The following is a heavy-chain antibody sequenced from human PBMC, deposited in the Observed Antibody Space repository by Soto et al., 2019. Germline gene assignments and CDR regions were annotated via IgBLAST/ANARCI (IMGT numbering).Heavy chain of an antibody. J-gene: IGHJ4*01. CDR3: ARGGTIAVTTIGDY. CDR2: ISSSSSTI. D-gene: IGHD5-12*01. CDR1: GFTFRSYN. Sequence: GGSLRLSCAASGFTFRSYNMNWVRQSPGKGLDWLSYISSSSSTIYYADSVKGRFTISRDNAKNSLYLQMNSLRDDDTAMYYCARGGTIAVTTIGDYWGQGTLVTVSS. V-gene: IGHV3-48*02.